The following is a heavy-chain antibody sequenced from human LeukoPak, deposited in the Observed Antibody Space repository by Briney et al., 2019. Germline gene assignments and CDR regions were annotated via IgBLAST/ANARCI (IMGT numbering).Heavy chain of an antibody. CDR2: ISAYNGNT. J-gene: IGHJ4*02. CDR1: GYTFTSYG. CDR3: AAELYSGIFGRCCSFAY. D-gene: IGHD1-26*01. Sequence: ASVKVSCKASGYTFTSYGISWVRQAPGQGLEWMGWISAYNGNTNYAQKLQGRVTMTTDTSTSTAYMELSSLTSEDTAVYYCAAELYSGIFGRCCSFAYWGQGTLVTVSS. V-gene: IGHV1-18*01.